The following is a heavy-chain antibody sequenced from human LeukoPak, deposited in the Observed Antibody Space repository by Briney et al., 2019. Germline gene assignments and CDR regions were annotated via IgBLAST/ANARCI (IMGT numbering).Heavy chain of an antibody. Sequence: GGSLRLSCAASGFTFDDYAMHWVRQAPGKGLEWVSGISWNSGQIAYVDSVKGRFTISRDNAKNSLYLQMNSLRAEDTAVYYCARAGSGGDCYSDYWGQGTLVTVSS. D-gene: IGHD2-21*02. J-gene: IGHJ4*02. CDR3: ARAGSGGDCYSDY. CDR1: GFTFDDYA. V-gene: IGHV3-9*01. CDR2: ISWNSGQI.